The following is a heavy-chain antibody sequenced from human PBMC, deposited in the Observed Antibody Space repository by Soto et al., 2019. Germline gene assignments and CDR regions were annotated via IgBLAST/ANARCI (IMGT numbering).Heavy chain of an antibody. CDR3: AAGYSNSYDAFDI. CDR2: IVVGSGNT. Sequence: GASVKVSCKASGFTFTSSAVQWVRQARGQRLEWIGWIVVGSGNTNYAQKFQERVTITRDMSTSTAYMELSSLRSEDSAVYYCAAGYSNSYDAFDIWGQGTMVTVSS. D-gene: IGHD4-4*01. CDR1: GFTFTSSA. J-gene: IGHJ3*02. V-gene: IGHV1-58*01.